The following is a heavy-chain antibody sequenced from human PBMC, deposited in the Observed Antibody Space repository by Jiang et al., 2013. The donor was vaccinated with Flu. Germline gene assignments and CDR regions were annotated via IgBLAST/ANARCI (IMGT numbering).Heavy chain of an antibody. V-gene: IGHV2-5*02. D-gene: IGHD6-19*01. CDR2: IYWDDDK. CDR3: VYRPSSGWYYY. CDR1: GFSFSTSGVA. Sequence: KPTQTLTLTCTFSGFSFSTSGVAMGWIRQPPGKALEWLALIYWDDDKRYSPSLMSRLTITKDTSKNQVVLTMTNMDPVDTATYYCVYRPSSGWYYYWGQGTLVTVSS. J-gene: IGHJ4*02.